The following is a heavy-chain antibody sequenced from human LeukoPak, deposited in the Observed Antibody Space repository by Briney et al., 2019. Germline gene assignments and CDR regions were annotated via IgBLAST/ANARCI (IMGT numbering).Heavy chain of an antibody. J-gene: IGHJ3*02. V-gene: IGHV5-51*01. CDR1: GYIFSSYW. CDR2: IYPGDSDT. CDR3: ARPRIAAAKDAFDI. Sequence: GESLKISCKTSGYIFSSYWIGWVRQMPGKDLEWMGIIYPGDSDTRYSPSFQGQVTISADKSTSTAYLQWSSLKASDTAMYYCARPRIAAAKDAFDIWGQGTMVTVSS. D-gene: IGHD6-13*01.